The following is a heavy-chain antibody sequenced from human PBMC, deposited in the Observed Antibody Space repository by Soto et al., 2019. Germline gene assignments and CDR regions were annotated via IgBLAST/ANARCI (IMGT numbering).Heavy chain of an antibody. CDR2: ISGSGGST. V-gene: IGHV3-23*01. CDR3: AKEGGGYYDSSGYPSL. CDR1: GFTFSSYS. D-gene: IGHD3-22*01. Sequence: GGSLRLSCAASGFTFSSYSMTWVRQPPGEGLEWVSGISGSGGSTHYADSVKGRFTISRDNSKNTLYLQMNGLRAEDTAVYYCAKEGGGYYDSSGYPSLWGQGTLVTVSS. J-gene: IGHJ4*02.